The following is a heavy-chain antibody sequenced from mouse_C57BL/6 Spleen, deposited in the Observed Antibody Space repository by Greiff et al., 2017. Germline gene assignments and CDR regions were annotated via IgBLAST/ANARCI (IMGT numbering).Heavy chain of an antibody. CDR1: GYAFSSSW. CDR3: ASEDYYGSSYVDY. J-gene: IGHJ2*01. CDR2: IYPGDGDT. D-gene: IGHD1-1*01. V-gene: IGHV1-82*01. Sequence: VQLQQSGPELVKPGASVKISCKASGYAFSSSWMNWVKQRPGKGLEWIGRIYPGDGDTNYNGKFKGKATLTADTSSSTAYMQLSSLTSEDSAVYFCASEDYYGSSYVDYWGQGTTLTVSS.